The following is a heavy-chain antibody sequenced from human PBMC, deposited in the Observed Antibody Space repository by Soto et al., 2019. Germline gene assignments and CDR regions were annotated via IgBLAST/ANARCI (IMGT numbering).Heavy chain of an antibody. J-gene: IGHJ5*02. D-gene: IGHD2-2*01. Sequence: PSATLSLTCAVSGGSISSYYWSWIRQPPGKGLEWIGYIYYSGSTNYNPSLESRVTTSVDTSKNQFSLKLSSVTAADTAVYYCARGGYCDSTSCYGVLLFDPWGQGTLVTVSS. V-gene: IGHV4-59*01. CDR1: GGSISSYY. CDR2: IYYSGST. CDR3: ARGGYCDSTSCYGVLLFDP.